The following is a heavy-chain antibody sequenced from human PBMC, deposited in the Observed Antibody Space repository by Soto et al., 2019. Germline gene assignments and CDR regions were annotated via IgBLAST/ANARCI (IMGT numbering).Heavy chain of an antibody. J-gene: IGHJ4*02. CDR3: AIHLYYDILTGYYHTFDY. D-gene: IGHD3-9*01. CDR2: IYPCDSDT. V-gene: IGHV5-51*01. Sequence: GESLKISCEGSGYSFTIYWIGLVLRMPGKGLDWMGIIYPCDSDTIYSPSFQGQVTISADKSISTAYLQWGSLKASDTAMYYCAIHLYYDILTGYYHTFDYWGQGALVTVSS. CDR1: GYSFTIYW.